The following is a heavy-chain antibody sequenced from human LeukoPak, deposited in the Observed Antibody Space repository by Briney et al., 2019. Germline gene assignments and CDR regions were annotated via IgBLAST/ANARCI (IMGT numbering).Heavy chain of an antibody. D-gene: IGHD6-13*01. CDR3: ARVMGGSWNDAFDI. CDR2: ISSSSSYI. J-gene: IGHJ3*02. V-gene: IGHV3-21*01. Sequence: PGGSLRLSCAASGFTFSSYSMNWVRQAPGKGLEWVSSISSSSSYIYYADSVKGRFTISRDNAKNSLYLQMNSLRAENTAVYYCARVMGGSWNDAFDIWGQGTMVTVSS. CDR1: GFTFSSYS.